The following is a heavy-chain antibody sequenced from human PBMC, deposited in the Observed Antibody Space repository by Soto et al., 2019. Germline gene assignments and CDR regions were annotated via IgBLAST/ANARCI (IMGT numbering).Heavy chain of an antibody. CDR1: GYTLTELS. CDR3: AKGWGEGELLRVFAFDI. J-gene: IGHJ3*02. V-gene: IGHV1-24*01. CDR2: FDPEDGET. Sequence: ASVKVSCKVSGYTLTELSMHWVRQAPGKGLEWMGGFDPEDGETIYAQKFQGRVTMTEDKSTDTAYMELSSLRSEDTAVYYCAKGWGEGELLRVFAFDIWGQGTMVTVSS. D-gene: IGHD1-26*01.